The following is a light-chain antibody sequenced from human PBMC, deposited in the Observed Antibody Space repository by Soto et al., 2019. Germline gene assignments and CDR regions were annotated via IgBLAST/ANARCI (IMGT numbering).Light chain of an antibody. CDR3: QQLRTYPYT. Sequence: DIQLTQSPSFLSASVGDRVTITCRASQGISSYLAWFQQKPGEAPNLLISDASVIQSGVPSRFSGSGSGSEFTLTISSLQPEDFATYYCQQLRTYPYTFGQGTKVEIK. CDR2: DAS. V-gene: IGKV1-9*01. J-gene: IGKJ2*01. CDR1: QGISSY.